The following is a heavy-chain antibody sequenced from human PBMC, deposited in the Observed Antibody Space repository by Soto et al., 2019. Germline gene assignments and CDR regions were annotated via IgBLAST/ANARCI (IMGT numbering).Heavy chain of an antibody. V-gene: IGHV4-30-2*01. Sequence: SETLSLTCAVSGGSISSGGYSWCWIRQPPGKGLECIGYIYHGVSTYYNPSPKSRVTISVDRSKNQFSLKLSSVTAAETAVYYCARGPPLGYWGQGTLVTVSS. CDR1: GGSISSGGYS. CDR2: IYHGVST. CDR3: ARGPPLGY. J-gene: IGHJ4*02.